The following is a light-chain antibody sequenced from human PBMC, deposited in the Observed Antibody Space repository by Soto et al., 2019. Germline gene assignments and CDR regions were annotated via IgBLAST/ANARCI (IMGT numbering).Light chain of an antibody. Sequence: QSALTQPASVSGSPGQSITISCTGTSSDVGADDYVPWYQQHPEKAPKLMIYEVSNRPSGVSNRFSGSKSVNTATLTISGLQAEDEADYYCRSYTSSRTRVFGTGTKVTVL. J-gene: IGLJ1*01. CDR2: EVS. V-gene: IGLV2-14*03. CDR1: SSDVGADDY. CDR3: RSYTSSRTRV.